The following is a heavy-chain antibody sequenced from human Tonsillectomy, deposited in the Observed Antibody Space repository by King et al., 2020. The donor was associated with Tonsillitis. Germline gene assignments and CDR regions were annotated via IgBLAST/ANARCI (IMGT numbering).Heavy chain of an antibody. CDR3: ARGSVGVVIY. CDR2: INSDGSST. J-gene: IGHJ4*02. CDR1: GFTFSSYW. D-gene: IGHD3-3*01. Sequence: VQLVESGGGLVQPGGSLRLSCAASGFTFSSYWMHWVRQAPGKGLVWVSRINSDGSSTRYADSVKGRSTISRDNAKNTLNLQMNSLRVEDTAVYYCARGSVGVVIYWGQGTLVTGSA. V-gene: IGHV3-74*01.